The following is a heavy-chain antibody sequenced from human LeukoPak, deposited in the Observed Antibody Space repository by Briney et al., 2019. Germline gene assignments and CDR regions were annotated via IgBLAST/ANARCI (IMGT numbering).Heavy chain of an antibody. CDR3: VRCDGSNWYGIDY. D-gene: IGHD6-13*01. CDR2: FYNGVNT. Sequence: PGGSLRLSCAASGFSVSTDYMGWVRQAPGKGLEWVSVFYNGVNTYSADSVKGRFTISRDNSRNTMDLQMNSLRAEDTALYYCVRCDGSNWYGIDYWGQGTLVTVSS. V-gene: IGHV3-53*01. J-gene: IGHJ4*02. CDR1: GFSVSTDY.